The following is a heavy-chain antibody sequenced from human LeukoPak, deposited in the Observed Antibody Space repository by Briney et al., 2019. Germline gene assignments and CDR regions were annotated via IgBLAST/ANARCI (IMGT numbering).Heavy chain of an antibody. Sequence: GTSLRLSCAASGFTFSSYWMSWVRQAPGKGLEWVANIKQDGSEKYYVDSGKGRFTISRDNAKNSLYLQMNSLRAEDTAVYYCARTLYYDILTGYSPTPYYFDYWGQGTLVTVSS. CDR2: IKQDGSEK. J-gene: IGHJ4*02. D-gene: IGHD3-9*01. CDR1: GFTFSSYW. CDR3: ARTLYYDILTGYSPTPYYFDY. V-gene: IGHV3-7*03.